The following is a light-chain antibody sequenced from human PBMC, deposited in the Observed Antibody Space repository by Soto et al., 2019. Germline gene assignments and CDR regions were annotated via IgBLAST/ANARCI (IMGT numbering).Light chain of an antibody. J-gene: IGLJ1*01. CDR2: EVT. CDR1: STDIGAYNY. CDR3: NSYTTLSNRV. Sequence: PASVSGSPGQSITISCTGTSTDIGAYNYVSWYQQHPGKAPKLLIYEVTNRPSGVSNRFSGSKSGNTASLTISGLQAEDEANYYCNSYTTLSNRVFGTGTKV. V-gene: IGLV2-14*01.